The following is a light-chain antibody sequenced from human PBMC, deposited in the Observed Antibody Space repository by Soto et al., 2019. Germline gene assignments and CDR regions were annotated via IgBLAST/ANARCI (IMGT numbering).Light chain of an antibody. J-gene: IGKJ1*01. V-gene: IGKV3-11*01. CDR3: QQYNNWWT. CDR2: GAS. CDR1: QSLSGH. Sequence: VLTQPPDTLSLSPGARSTLSCWASQSLSGHLASSQPKPGQAPRLLIYGASSRATGIPNRCSSSGSGADFTLIISRLAADVFADYCCQQYNNWWTFGQGTKVDIK.